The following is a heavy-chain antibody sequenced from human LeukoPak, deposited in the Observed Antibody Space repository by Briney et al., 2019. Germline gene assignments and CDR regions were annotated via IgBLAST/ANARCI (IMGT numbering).Heavy chain of an antibody. CDR1: GGSISSYY. Sequence: SETLSLTCTVSGGSISSYYWSWIRQPPGKGLEWIGYIYYSGSTNYNPSLKSRVTISVDTSKNQFSLKLSSVTAADTAVYYCARDRIGTLGYYYMDVWGKGTTVTVSS. CDR3: ARDRIGTLGYYYMDV. V-gene: IGHV4-59*01. J-gene: IGHJ6*03. CDR2: IYYSGST. D-gene: IGHD1-1*01.